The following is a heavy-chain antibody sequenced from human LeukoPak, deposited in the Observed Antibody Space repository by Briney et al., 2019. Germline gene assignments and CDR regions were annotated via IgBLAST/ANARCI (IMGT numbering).Heavy chain of an antibody. CDR2: INPNSGGT. D-gene: IGHD2-8*01. Sequence: ASVKVSCKASGYTFTSYAMHWVRQAPGQGLEWMGWINPNSGGTNYAQKFQGRVTMTRDTSISTAYMELSRLRSDDTAVYYCARDSDIVLMVYAQYYFDYWGQGTLVTVSS. J-gene: IGHJ4*02. CDR3: ARDSDIVLMVYAQYYFDY. CDR1: GYTFTSYA. V-gene: IGHV1-2*02.